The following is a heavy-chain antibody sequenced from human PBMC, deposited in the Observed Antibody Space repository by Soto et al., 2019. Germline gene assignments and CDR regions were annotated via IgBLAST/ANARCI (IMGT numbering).Heavy chain of an antibody. Sequence: DVQLVESGGGLIQPGGSLRLSCAAFGLTVSGTKYVAWGRQAPGEGLEWVSALYDVFGSFYADAVKGRFTTSSDRSKSTVYLQMNDLRPDDTAVYYCASWHEREHAYDVWGQGTTVIVSS. J-gene: IGHJ3*01. CDR3: ASWHEREHAYDV. CDR2: LYDVFGS. V-gene: IGHV3-53*01. D-gene: IGHD1-1*01. CDR1: GLTVSGTKY.